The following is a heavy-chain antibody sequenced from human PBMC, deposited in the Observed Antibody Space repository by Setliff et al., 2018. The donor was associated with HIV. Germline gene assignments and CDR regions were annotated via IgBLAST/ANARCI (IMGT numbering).Heavy chain of an antibody. CDR1: GDSISGNY. D-gene: IGHD3-10*01. V-gene: IGHV4-4*07. J-gene: IGHJ6*03. Sequence: SETLSLTCTVSGDSISGNYWTWIRQPTGKGLEWIGRIYTSGNTNYNPSLKSRVTMSVDTSKNQFSLNLRSVTAADTAVYYCARAAGGSGRYNRHYYYYYYMDVWGRGTTVTVSS. CDR2: IYTSGNT. CDR3: ARAAGGSGRYNRHYYYYYYMDV.